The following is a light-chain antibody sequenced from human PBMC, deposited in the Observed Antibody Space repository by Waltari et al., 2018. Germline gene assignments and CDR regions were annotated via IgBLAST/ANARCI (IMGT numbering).Light chain of an antibody. J-gene: IGLJ2*01. V-gene: IGLV6-57*04. CDR1: SDSIASFY. CDR3: QSYDGSSVV. CDR2: EDN. Sequence: NFMLTQPHSMSESPGKTVIISCTRSSDSIASFYVQWFQQRPGSAPTTVIFEDNQRPPGFPHRFSGSIDSSSNSASLTISGLKPEDAADYYCQSYDGSSVVFGGGTKLTVL.